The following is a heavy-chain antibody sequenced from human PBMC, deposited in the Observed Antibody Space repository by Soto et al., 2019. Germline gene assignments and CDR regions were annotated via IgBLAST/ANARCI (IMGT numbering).Heavy chain of an antibody. D-gene: IGHD2-2*01. J-gene: IGHJ3*02. CDR3: ARGRDIVVVPPGAFDI. Sequence: PSETLCLTCTVSGGSISSGGYYWSWIRQHPGKGLEWIGYIYYSGSTYYNPSLKSRVTISVDTSKNQFSLKLSSVTAADTAVYYCARGRDIVVVPPGAFDIWGQGTMVTVSS. CDR1: GGSISSGGYY. CDR2: IYYSGST. V-gene: IGHV4-31*03.